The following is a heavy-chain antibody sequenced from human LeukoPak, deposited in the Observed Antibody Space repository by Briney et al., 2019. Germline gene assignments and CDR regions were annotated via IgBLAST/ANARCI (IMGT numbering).Heavy chain of an antibody. CDR3: ARAYSSGWYDTSDY. CDR1: GYTFTSYG. CDR2: ISAYNGNT. J-gene: IGHJ4*02. V-gene: IGHV1-18*01. D-gene: IGHD6-19*01. Sequence: ASVKVSCKASGYTFTSYGISWVRPAPGQGLEWMGWISAYNGNTNYAQKLQGRVTMTTDTSTSTAYMELRSLRSDDTAVYYCARAYSSGWYDTSDYWGQGTLVTVSS.